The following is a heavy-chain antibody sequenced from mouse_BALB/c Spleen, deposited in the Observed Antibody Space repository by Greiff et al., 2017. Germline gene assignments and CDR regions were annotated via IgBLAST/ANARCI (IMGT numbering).Heavy chain of an antibody. CDR3: AREGLSLRTFAY. D-gene: IGHD2-4*01. CDR1: GYTFTDYN. Sequence: EVQLQESGPELVKPGASVKISCKASGYTFTDYNMHWVKQSHGKSLEWIGYIYPYNGGTGYNQKFKSKATLTVDNSSSTAYMELRSLTSEDSAVYYCAREGLSLRTFAYWGQGTLVTVSA. CDR2: IYPYNGGT. V-gene: IGHV1S29*02. J-gene: IGHJ3*01.